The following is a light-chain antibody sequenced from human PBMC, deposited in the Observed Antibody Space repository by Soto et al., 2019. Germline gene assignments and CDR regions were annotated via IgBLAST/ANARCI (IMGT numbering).Light chain of an antibody. CDR1: QNVSKY. J-gene: IGKJ4*01. CDR3: QQRSNWRGT. Sequence: EFVLTQSPVTLSLSPGERNTHSCRASQNVSKYLAWYKQKPGQAPRLLIYDASNRAAGIPARFSGSGSGTDFTLTISSLEPEDFAVYYCQQRSNWRGTFGGGTKVDIK. CDR2: DAS. V-gene: IGKV3-11*01.